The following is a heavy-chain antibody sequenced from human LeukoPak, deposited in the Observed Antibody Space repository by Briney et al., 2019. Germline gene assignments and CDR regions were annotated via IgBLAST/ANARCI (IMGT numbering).Heavy chain of an antibody. CDR1: GYTFTNYA. Sequence: ASVKVSGKASGYTFTNYAFSWVRQAPGQGLEWMGWISAYNGNTNYAQKLQGRVTMTTDTSTSTAYMELRSLRSDDTAVYYCAREQCSGGSCYVDYWGQGTLVTVSS. V-gene: IGHV1-18*01. D-gene: IGHD2-15*01. CDR3: AREQCSGGSCYVDY. CDR2: ISAYNGNT. J-gene: IGHJ4*02.